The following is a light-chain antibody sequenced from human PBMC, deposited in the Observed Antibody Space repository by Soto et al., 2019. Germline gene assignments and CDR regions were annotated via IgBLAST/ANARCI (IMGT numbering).Light chain of an antibody. Sequence: QSALTQPPSASVSPGQSVTISCTGTSSDVGGYNYVSWYQQYPGKAPKLMIYEVSKRPSGVPDRFSGSKSGNTASLTVSGLQAEDEADYYCTSYAGSNNKVFGTGTKVTVL. CDR1: SSDVGGYNY. V-gene: IGLV2-8*01. CDR3: TSYAGSNNKV. J-gene: IGLJ1*01. CDR2: EVS.